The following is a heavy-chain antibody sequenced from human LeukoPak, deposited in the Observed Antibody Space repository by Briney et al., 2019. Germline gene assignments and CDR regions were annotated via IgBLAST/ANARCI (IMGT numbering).Heavy chain of an antibody. CDR1: GFTFDDYA. CDR2: ISWNSGSI. Sequence: GGSLRLSCAASGFTFDDYAMHWVRQAPGKGLEWVSGISWNSGSIGYADSVKGRFTISRDNAKNSLYLQMNSLRAEDTALYYCAKDFTPQDYYGMDVWGQGTTVIVSS. J-gene: IGHJ6*02. CDR3: AKDFTPQDYYGMDV. V-gene: IGHV3-9*01.